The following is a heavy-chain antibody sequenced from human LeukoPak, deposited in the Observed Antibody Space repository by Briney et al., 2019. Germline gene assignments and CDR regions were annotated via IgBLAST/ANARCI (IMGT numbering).Heavy chain of an antibody. D-gene: IGHD3-9*01. J-gene: IGHJ6*02. Sequence: GGSLRLSCAASGFTVSNNHMSWVRQAPGKGLEWVSVIDSGGSTYYADSVKGRFTISRDNSKNTLYLQVNSLRAEDTAVYYCARVFTYYDILTGFYYYGMDVWGQGTTVTVSS. CDR1: GFTVSNNH. CDR2: IDSGGST. CDR3: ARVFTYYDILTGFYYYGMDV. V-gene: IGHV3-66*01.